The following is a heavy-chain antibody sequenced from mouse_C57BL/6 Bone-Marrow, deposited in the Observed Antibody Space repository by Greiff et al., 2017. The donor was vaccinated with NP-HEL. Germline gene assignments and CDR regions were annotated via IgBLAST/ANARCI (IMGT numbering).Heavy chain of an antibody. CDR3: ARSIYYDYADDPVYAMDY. V-gene: IGHV7-3*01. Sequence: EVQLVESGGGLVQPGGSLSLSCAASGFTFTDYYMSWVRQPPGKAPEWLGFIRNKANGYTTEYSASVKGRFTISRDNSQSILSLQMNALRAEDSATYYCARSIYYDYADDPVYAMDYWGQGTSVTVSS. CDR2: IRNKANGYTT. D-gene: IGHD2-4*01. J-gene: IGHJ4*01. CDR1: GFTFTDYY.